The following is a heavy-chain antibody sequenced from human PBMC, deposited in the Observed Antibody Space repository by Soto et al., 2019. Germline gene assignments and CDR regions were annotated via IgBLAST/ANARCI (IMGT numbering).Heavy chain of an antibody. CDR1: GASITSYY. Sequence: SETLSLTCTVSGASITSYYWSWIRQPPGKGLEWIAYMFYSGDTNYNPSLKSRVTISVDTSKNQFSLKVTSVTAADTAVYYCARYGSGSSVWFDPWGQGTLVTVSS. V-gene: IGHV4-59*01. J-gene: IGHJ5*02. CDR3: ARYGSGSSVWFDP. D-gene: IGHD3-10*01. CDR2: MFYSGDT.